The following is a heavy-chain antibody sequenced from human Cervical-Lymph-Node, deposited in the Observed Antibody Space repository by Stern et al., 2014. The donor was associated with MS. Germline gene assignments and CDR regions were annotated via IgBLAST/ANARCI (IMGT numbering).Heavy chain of an antibody. D-gene: IGHD5-18*01. Sequence: QLVQSGAEVKKPGASVKVSCKASGYTFIGYYMHWVRQAPGQGLEWMGRINPNSGGTNYAQKFQGRVTMTRDTSISTAYMELSRLRSDDTAVYYCARGRLDTVMVTDYWGQGTLVTVSS. CDR3: ARGRLDTVMVTDY. J-gene: IGHJ4*02. CDR1: GYTFIGYY. CDR2: INPNSGGT. V-gene: IGHV1-2*06.